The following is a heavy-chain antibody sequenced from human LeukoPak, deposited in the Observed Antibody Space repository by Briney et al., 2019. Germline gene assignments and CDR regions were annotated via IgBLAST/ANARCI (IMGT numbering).Heavy chain of an antibody. Sequence: GESLKISCKGSGYSFTSYWIGWVRQMPGKGLEWMGIIYPGDSDTRYSPPFQGQVAISADKSISTAYLQWSSLKASDTAMYYCARHGVVTALYNWFDPWGQGTLVTVSS. D-gene: IGHD2-21*02. CDR1: GYSFTSYW. J-gene: IGHJ5*02. CDR2: IYPGDSDT. V-gene: IGHV5-51*01. CDR3: ARHGVVTALYNWFDP.